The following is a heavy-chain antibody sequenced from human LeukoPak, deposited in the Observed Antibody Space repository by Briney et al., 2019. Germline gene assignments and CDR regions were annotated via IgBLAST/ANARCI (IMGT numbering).Heavy chain of an antibody. V-gene: IGHV4-59*01. Sequence: RPSETLSLTCTVSGGSISSYYWSWIRQPPGKGLEWIGYIYYSGSTNYYPSLKSRVTISVDTSKNQFSLKLSSVTAADTAVYYCAREGGSVIDYWGQGTLVTVSS. D-gene: IGHD2-15*01. CDR1: GGSISSYY. J-gene: IGHJ4*02. CDR3: AREGGSVIDY. CDR2: IYYSGST.